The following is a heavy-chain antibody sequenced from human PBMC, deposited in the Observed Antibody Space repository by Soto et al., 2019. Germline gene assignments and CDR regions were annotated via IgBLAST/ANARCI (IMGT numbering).Heavy chain of an antibody. CDR1: GGTFSSHT. D-gene: IGHD4-17*01. CDR3: ARPDFGDYWYFDL. Sequence: QDQLVQSGAEVKKPGSSVKVSCKASGGTFSSHTFSWVRQAPGQGLEWMGRIIPALGTATYAQKFQGRVTITADESATTCYMELNSLRSEDTAVYYCARPDFGDYWYFDLWGRGTLVTVSS. V-gene: IGHV1-69*08. CDR2: IIPALGTA. J-gene: IGHJ2*01.